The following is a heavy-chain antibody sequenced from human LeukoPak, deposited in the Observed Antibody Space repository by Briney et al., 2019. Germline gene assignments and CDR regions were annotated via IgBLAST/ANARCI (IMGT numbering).Heavy chain of an antibody. CDR1: GFTFSNAW. Sequence: KTGGSLRLSCAASGFTFSNAWMSWIRQPPGKGLEWIGEINHSGSTNYNPSLKSRVTISVDTSKNQFSLKLSSVTAADTAVYYCARGQRMAGENCSSTSCYSRWFDPWGQGTLVTVSS. CDR2: INHSGST. V-gene: IGHV4-34*01. CDR3: ARGQRMAGENCSSTSCYSRWFDP. J-gene: IGHJ5*02. D-gene: IGHD2-2*02.